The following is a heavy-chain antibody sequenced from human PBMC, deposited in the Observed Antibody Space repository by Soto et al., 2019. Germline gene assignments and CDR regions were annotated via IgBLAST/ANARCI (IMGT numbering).Heavy chain of an antibody. CDR2: IYYSGST. D-gene: IGHD3-9*01. V-gene: IGHV4-59*08. Sequence: SETLSLTCTVSGGSISSYYWSWIRQPPGKGLEWIGYIYYSGSTNYNPSLKSRVTISVDTSKNQFSLKLSSVTAADTAVYYCARTNYDILTGYYIDYWGQGTLVTVSS. J-gene: IGHJ4*02. CDR1: GGSISSYY. CDR3: ARTNYDILTGYYIDY.